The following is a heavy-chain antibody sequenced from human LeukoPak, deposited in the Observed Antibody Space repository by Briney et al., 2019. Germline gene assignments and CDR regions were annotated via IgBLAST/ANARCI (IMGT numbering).Heavy chain of an antibody. J-gene: IGHJ4*02. CDR2: IIPIFGTA. Sequence: GASVKVSCKASGGTFSSYAISWVRQAPGQGLEWMGGIIPIFGTANYAQKFQGRVTITADKSTSTAYMELSSLRSEDTAVYYCAKERARGFGELSAFGYWGQGTLVTVSS. CDR3: AKERARGFGELSAFGY. CDR1: GGTFSSYA. D-gene: IGHD3-10*01. V-gene: IGHV1-69*06.